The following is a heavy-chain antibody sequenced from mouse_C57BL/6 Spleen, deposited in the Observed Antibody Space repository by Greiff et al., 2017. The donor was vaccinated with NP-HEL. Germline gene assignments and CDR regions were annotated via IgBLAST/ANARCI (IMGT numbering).Heavy chain of an antibody. Sequence: QVQLQQPGAELVRPGTSVKVSCKASGYAFTNYLIEWVKQRPGQGLEWIGVINPGSGGTNYNEKFKGKATLTADKSSSTAYMQLSSLTSEDSAVYFCARRGNYYGSVFDVWGTGTTVTVSS. D-gene: IGHD1-1*01. CDR1: GYAFTNYL. CDR3: ARRGNYYGSVFDV. V-gene: IGHV1-54*01. J-gene: IGHJ1*03. CDR2: INPGSGGT.